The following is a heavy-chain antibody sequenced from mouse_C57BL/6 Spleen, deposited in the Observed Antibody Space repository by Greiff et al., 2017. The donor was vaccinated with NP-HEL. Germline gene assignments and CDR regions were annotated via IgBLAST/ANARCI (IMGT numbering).Heavy chain of an antibody. V-gene: IGHV5-17*01. CDR2: ISSGSSTI. Sequence: EVQVVESGGGLVKPGGSLKLSCAASGFTFSDYGMHWVRQAPEKGLEWVAYISSGSSTIYYADTVKGRFTISRDNAKNTLFLQMTSLRSEDTAMYYCASSYLYAMDYWGQGTSVTVSS. CDR1: GFTFSDYG. J-gene: IGHJ4*01. CDR3: ASSYLYAMDY. D-gene: IGHD5-5*01.